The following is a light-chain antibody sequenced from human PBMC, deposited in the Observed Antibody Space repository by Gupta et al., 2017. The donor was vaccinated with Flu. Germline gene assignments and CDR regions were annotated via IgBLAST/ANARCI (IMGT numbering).Light chain of an antibody. CDR1: QGISSY. Sequence: MWMTHPPSLLSGSTGDRVTISCRRSQGISSYSAWYQVKPGKAPELLIYAASTLQSGVPSRFSGSGSGTDFTLTISGLQSEDFATYYCHHYNTFPLTFGPGTRLEI. CDR2: AAS. J-gene: IGKJ5*01. V-gene: IGKV1D-8*01. CDR3: HHYNTFPLT.